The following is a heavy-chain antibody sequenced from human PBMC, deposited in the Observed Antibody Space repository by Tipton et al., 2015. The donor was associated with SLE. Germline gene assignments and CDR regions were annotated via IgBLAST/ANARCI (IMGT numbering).Heavy chain of an antibody. CDR1: GFTFSSYA. J-gene: IGHJ6*03. V-gene: IGHV3-48*01. CDR3: ARVRNYYYMDV. Sequence: SLRLSCAASGFTFSSYAMSWVRQAPGKGLEWVSYISGSGSTIYYADSVKGRFTISRDNAKNSLYLQMNSLRAEDTAVYYCARVRNYYYMDVWGKGTTVTVSS. CDR2: ISGSGSTI.